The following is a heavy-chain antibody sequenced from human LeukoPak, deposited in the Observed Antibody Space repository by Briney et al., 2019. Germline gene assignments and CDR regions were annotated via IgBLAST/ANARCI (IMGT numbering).Heavy chain of an antibody. CDR1: GYSFTNYW. Sequence: GESLKISCKASGYSFTNYWIGWVRQMPGKGLEWMGIIYPGDSDTRYSPSFQGQVTISADKSISTAYLQWSSLKASDTAMYYCAAGHTMAEPLFDYWGQGTLVTVSS. V-gene: IGHV5-51*01. J-gene: IGHJ4*02. CDR2: IYPGDSDT. D-gene: IGHD3-10*01. CDR3: AAGHTMAEPLFDY.